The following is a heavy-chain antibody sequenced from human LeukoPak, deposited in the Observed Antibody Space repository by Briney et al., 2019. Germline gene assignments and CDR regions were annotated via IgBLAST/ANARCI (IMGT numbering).Heavy chain of an antibody. CDR2: IYYSGST. J-gene: IGHJ3*02. CDR3: AVTTVRGRGAFDI. D-gene: IGHD3-10*01. Sequence: SETLSLTCTVSGGSISSYYWSWIRQPPGKGLEWIGYIYYSGSTNYNPSLKSRVTISVDTSKNQFSLKLSSVTAADTAVYYCAVTTVRGRGAFDIWGQGTMVTVSS. CDR1: GGSISSYY. V-gene: IGHV4-59*01.